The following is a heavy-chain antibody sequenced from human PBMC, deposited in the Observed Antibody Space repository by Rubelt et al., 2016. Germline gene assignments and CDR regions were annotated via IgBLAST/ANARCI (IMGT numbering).Heavy chain of an antibody. CDR2: INEVGSNT. Sequence: CGGNLVQPGGSLRLSCAASGFTFRRYWMHWVRQAPGKGLVWVSRINEVGSNTNYADSVEGRFGISRDNAKDSLYLQMNSLRAEDTAVYYCARVRMATYDAFDIWGQGTMVTVSS. D-gene: IGHD5-24*01. J-gene: IGHJ3*02. V-gene: IGHV3-74*01. CDR3: ARVRMATYDAFDI. CDR1: GFTFRRYW.